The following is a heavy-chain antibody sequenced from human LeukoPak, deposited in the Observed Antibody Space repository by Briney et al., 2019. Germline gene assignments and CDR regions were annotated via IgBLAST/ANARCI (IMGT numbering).Heavy chain of an antibody. V-gene: IGHV5-51*01. J-gene: IGHJ4*02. CDR3: ARVIGQQWLEEVDY. Sequence: GESLKISCTGSGYSFTCYWIGLVRQMPRKRLELMGIIYPGDSDTRYSPTFQGQVTISADKSISTAYLQLSSLKASDTAMYYCARVIGQQWLEEVDYWGQGTLVTVSS. CDR1: GYSFTCYW. CDR2: IYPGDSDT. D-gene: IGHD6-19*01.